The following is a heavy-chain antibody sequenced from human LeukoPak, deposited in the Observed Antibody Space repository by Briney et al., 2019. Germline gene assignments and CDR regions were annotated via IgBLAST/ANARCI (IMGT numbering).Heavy chain of an antibody. Sequence: SQTLSLTCTVSGGSIGSGDYYWSWIRQPPGKGLEWIGYIYYSGSTYYNPSLKSRVTISVDTSKNQFSLKLSSVTAADTAVYYCARDREVAVAGTDYWGQGTLVTVPS. CDR2: IYYSGST. J-gene: IGHJ4*02. CDR1: GGSIGSGDYY. D-gene: IGHD6-19*01. CDR3: ARDREVAVAGTDY. V-gene: IGHV4-30-4*08.